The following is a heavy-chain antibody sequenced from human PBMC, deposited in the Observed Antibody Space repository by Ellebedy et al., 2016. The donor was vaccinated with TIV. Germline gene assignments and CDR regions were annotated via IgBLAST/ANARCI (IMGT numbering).Heavy chain of an antibody. J-gene: IGHJ4*02. Sequence: SETLSLTXTVSGGSISSYYWTWIRQPPGKGLEWIGYIYYSGSANYNPSLKSRVTFSVDTSKNQFSLKLSSVTAADTAVYYCAREGGYSYGNDYWGQGTLVTVSS. D-gene: IGHD5-18*01. CDR3: AREGGYSYGNDY. V-gene: IGHV4-59*13. CDR1: GGSISSYY. CDR2: IYYSGSA.